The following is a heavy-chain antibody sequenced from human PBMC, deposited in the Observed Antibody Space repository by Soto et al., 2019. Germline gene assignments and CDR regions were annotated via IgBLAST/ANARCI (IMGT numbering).Heavy chain of an antibody. Sequence: ASVKVSCKASGYTFSGYSITWVRQAPGQGLEWMGRISGYNGNTNYARTLRGRLTLTTDTSTSTAYMELRSLTSDDTAVYYCARDVFCGGARAWPAMDVWGQGTTVTVSS. CDR1: GYTFSGYS. V-gene: IGHV1-18*04. CDR3: ARDVFCGGARAWPAMDV. CDR2: ISGYNGNT. D-gene: IGHD2-21*01. J-gene: IGHJ6*02.